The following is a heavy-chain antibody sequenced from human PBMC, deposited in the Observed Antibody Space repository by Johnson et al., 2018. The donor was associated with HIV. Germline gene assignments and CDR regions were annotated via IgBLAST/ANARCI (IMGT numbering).Heavy chain of an antibody. V-gene: IGHV3-13*01. CDR2: IGTAGEA. D-gene: IGHD1-26*01. Sequence: VLLVESGGGLVKPGGSLRLSCAASGFTFSSYDMHWVRQATGKGLEWVSAIGTAGEAYYQGSVKGRFTISRENAKNSFYLQMNSLRAGDTAVYYCARGRGIVGPQQVALDIWGQGTRVTVSS. CDR1: GFTFSSYD. CDR3: ARGRGIVGPQQVALDI. J-gene: IGHJ3*02.